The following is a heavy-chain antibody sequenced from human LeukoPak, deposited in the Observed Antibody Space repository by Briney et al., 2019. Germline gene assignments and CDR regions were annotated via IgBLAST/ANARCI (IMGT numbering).Heavy chain of an antibody. Sequence: GGSLRLSCAASGFSFSSYSMCWVRQAPGKGLEWLSYITSSSNSIYYADSVKGRFTISRDNARNSLYLQMNSLRAEDTAVYYCARFETVAAKPIEHWGPGTLVTVSS. CDR3: ARFETVAAKPIEH. CDR2: ITSSSNSI. J-gene: IGHJ1*01. V-gene: IGHV3-48*04. D-gene: IGHD6-19*01. CDR1: GFSFSSYS.